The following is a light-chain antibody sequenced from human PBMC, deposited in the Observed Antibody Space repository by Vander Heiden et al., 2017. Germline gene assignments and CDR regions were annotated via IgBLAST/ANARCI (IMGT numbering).Light chain of an antibody. J-gene: IGLJ3*02. V-gene: IGLV6-57*01. CDR2: EDN. CDR3: QSYDSTNRV. CDR1: SGSIASNY. Sequence: NFMLTQPHSVSESPGKTVNISCTRSSGSIASNYVQWYQQRPGSSPTIVIYEDNQRPSGVPDRFSGSIDRSSNSASLTISGLKTEDEADYFCQSYDSTNRVFGGGTKLTVL.